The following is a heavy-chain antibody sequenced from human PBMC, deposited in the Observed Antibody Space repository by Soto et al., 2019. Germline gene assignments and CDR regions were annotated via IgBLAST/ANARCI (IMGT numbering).Heavy chain of an antibody. CDR2: IHPGDSDT. Sequence: GETLKISCKAYGYSFISYWIVWVRQMPGKGLEWMGIIHPGDSDTKYSPSFQGQVSISADKSIYTAYLQWSSLKASDTAMYYCARSDYSHYGDVYYSMALWLQETTVTVS. D-gene: IGHD4-4*01. CDR1: GYSFISYW. V-gene: IGHV5-51*01. J-gene: IGHJ6*02. CDR3: ARSDYSHYGDVYYSMAL.